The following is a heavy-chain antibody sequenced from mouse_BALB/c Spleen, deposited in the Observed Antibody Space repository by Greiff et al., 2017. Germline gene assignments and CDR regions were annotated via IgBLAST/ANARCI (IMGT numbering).Heavy chain of an antibody. V-gene: IGHV3-8*02. J-gene: IGHJ1*01. Sequence: VQLKESGPSLVKPSQTLSLTCSVTGDSITSGYWNWIRKFPGNKLEYMGYISYSGSTYYNPSLKSRISITRDTSKNQYYLQLNSVTTEDTATYYCARSGGSSYRAFDVWGAGTTVTVSS. CDR3: ARSGGSSYRAFDV. CDR2: ISYSGST. D-gene: IGHD1-1*01. CDR1: GDSITSGY.